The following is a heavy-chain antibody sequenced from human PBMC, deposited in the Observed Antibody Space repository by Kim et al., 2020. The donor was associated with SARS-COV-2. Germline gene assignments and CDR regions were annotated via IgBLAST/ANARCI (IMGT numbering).Heavy chain of an antibody. CDR2: IYYSGST. D-gene: IGHD6-13*01. V-gene: IGHV4-31*03. J-gene: IGHJ4*02. Sequence: SETLSLTCTVSGGSISSGGYYWSWIRQHPGKGLEWIGYIYYSGSTYYNPSLKSRVTISVDTSKNQFSLKLSSVTAADTAVYYCARGSGYSSSWDMFVVDYWGQGTLVTVSS. CDR3: ARGSGYSSSWDMFVVDY. CDR1: GGSISSGGYY.